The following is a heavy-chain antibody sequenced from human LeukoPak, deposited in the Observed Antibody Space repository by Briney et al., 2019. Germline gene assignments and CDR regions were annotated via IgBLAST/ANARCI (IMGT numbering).Heavy chain of an antibody. CDR1: GFTFSDYG. CDR3: AEGYSYGQFDY. CDR2: ISSTGGTT. Sequence: GGSLRLSCAASGFTFSDYGMSWVRQAPGKGLEWISSISSTGGTTYYADSVKGRFTISRDNSKNTLFLQVNSLRAEDTAVYYCAEGYSYGQFDYWGQGTLVTVSS. V-gene: IGHV3-23*01. D-gene: IGHD5-18*01. J-gene: IGHJ4*02.